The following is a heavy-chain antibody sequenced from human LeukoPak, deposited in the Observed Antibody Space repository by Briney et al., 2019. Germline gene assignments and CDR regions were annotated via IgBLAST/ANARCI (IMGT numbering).Heavy chain of an antibody. Sequence: SETLSLTCTVSGGSISSYYWSWIRQPPGKGLEWIGYIYYSGSTNYNPSLKSRVTISVDTSKNQFSLKLSSVTAADTAVYYCARHDSSSYRFDYWGQGTLVTVSS. CDR3: ARHDSSSYRFDY. CDR2: IYYSGST. D-gene: IGHD6-6*01. V-gene: IGHV4-59*01. J-gene: IGHJ4*02. CDR1: GGSISSYY.